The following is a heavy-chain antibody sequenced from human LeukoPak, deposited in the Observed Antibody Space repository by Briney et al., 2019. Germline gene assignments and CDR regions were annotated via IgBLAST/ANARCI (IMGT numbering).Heavy chain of an antibody. CDR1: GLTFSSYA. D-gene: IGHD4-17*01. V-gene: IGHV3-23*01. CDR2: IDNSGFTT. Sequence: GGTLRLSCAASGLTFSSYALNWVRQAPGKGLEWVSAIDNSGFTTYYADSVRGRYTISRDNVKNTLCLQMNSLRAEDTAVYYCAKVSTVTSNFDYWGQGTLVTVSS. J-gene: IGHJ4*02. CDR3: AKVSTVTSNFDY.